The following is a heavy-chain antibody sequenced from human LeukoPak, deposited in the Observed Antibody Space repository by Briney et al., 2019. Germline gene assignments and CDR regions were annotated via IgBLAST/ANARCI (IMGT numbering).Heavy chain of an antibody. Sequence: GGSLRLSCAASGFTFSSYEMNWVRQAPGKGLEWVSYISSSGSTVYYADSVKGRFTISRDNAKNSLYLQMNSLRAEDTAVYYCARDCGGGSCYGPYDAFDIWGQGTMVTVSS. J-gene: IGHJ3*02. CDR2: ISSSGSTV. V-gene: IGHV3-48*03. CDR3: ARDCGGGSCYGPYDAFDI. D-gene: IGHD2-15*01. CDR1: GFTFSSYE.